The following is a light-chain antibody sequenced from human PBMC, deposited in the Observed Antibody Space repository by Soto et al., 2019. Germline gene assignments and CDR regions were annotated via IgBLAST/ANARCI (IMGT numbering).Light chain of an antibody. CDR3: AAWDDSLSANYV. J-gene: IGLJ1*01. Sequence: QSVLTQPPSASGTPGQRVTISCSGSSSNIGSNYVYWYQQLPGTAPKLLIYRNNQRPSGVPGGCSGSKSDNSASLAISGLRSEEEDDDYCAAWDDSLSANYVFGTGTKLTVL. CDR2: RNN. CDR1: SSNIGSNY. V-gene: IGLV1-47*01.